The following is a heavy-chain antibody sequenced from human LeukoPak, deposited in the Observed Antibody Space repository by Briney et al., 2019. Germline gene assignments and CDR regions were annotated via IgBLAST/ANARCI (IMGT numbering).Heavy chain of an antibody. V-gene: IGHV3-30*02. Sequence: GGSLRLSCAASGFTFSNSGMHWVRQAPGRGLEWVAFIQFHGSDIFYADSVEGRFTISRDNSKNTLYLQMNSLRPEDTAVYYCAKDNPIEKVPGLGPGSWGQGTLVTVSS. J-gene: IGHJ5*02. CDR2: IQFHGSDI. CDR1: GFTFSNSG. CDR3: AKDNPIEKVPGLGPGS. D-gene: IGHD2-2*01.